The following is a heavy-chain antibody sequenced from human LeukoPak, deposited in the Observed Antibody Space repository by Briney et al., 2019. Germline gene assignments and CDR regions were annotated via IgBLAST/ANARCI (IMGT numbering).Heavy chain of an antibody. CDR3: ARDRAPTRYGMDV. J-gene: IGHJ6*02. D-gene: IGHD3-10*01. V-gene: IGHV4-59*01. CDR2: IYYSGST. Sequence: PSETLSLTCTVSGGSISSYYWSWIRQPPGKGLEWIGYIYYSGSTNYNPSLKSRVTIPVDTSKNQFSLKLSSVTAADTAVYYCARDRAPTRYGMDVWGQGTTVTVSS. CDR1: GGSISSYY.